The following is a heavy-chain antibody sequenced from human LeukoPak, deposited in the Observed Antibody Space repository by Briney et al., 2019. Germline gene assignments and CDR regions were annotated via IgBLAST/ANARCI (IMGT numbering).Heavy chain of an antibody. V-gene: IGHV4-39*07. CDR2: IYYSGKT. Sequence: SETLSLTCTVSGGSISSTSYYWAWIRQPPGKGLEWIGSIYYSGKTYYSPSLKSRVTVSVDTAKNQFSLKVKFVTAADTAVYYCAREGGSGSYPDYWGQGTLVTVSS. D-gene: IGHD3-10*01. CDR3: AREGGSGSYPDY. J-gene: IGHJ4*02. CDR1: GGSISSTSYY.